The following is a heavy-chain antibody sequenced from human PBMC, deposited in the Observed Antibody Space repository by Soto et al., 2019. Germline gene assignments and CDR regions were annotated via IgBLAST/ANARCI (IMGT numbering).Heavy chain of an antibody. V-gene: IGHV1-69*02. Sequence: SVKVSCKASGGTFSSYTISWVRQAPGQGLEWMGRIIPILGIANYAQKFQGRVTITADKSTSTAYMELSSLRSEDTAVYYCARLKSVAATNWFDPWGQGTLVTVSS. CDR1: GGTFSSYT. CDR2: IIPILGIA. CDR3: ARLKSVAATNWFDP. D-gene: IGHD2-15*01. J-gene: IGHJ5*02.